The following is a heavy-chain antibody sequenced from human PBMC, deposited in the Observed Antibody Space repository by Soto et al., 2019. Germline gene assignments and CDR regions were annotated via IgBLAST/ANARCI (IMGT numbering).Heavy chain of an antibody. Sequence: EVQLVESGGGLVQPGGSLRLSCAASEFTVSSNYMSWVRQAPGKGLEWVSVIYSGGSTYYADSVKGRFTISRDNSKNTLYLQMNSLRAEDTAVYYCARAYSSGWYGYYFDYWGQGTQVTVSS. D-gene: IGHD6-19*01. CDR2: IYSGGST. J-gene: IGHJ4*02. CDR1: EFTVSSNY. V-gene: IGHV3-66*01. CDR3: ARAYSSGWYGYYFDY.